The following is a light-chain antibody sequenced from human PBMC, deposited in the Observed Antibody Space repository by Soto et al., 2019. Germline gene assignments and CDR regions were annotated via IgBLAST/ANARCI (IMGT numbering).Light chain of an antibody. V-gene: IGKV1D-16*01. CDR2: DAS. J-gene: IGKJ1*01. CDR3: QHYNSYSEA. CDR1: QGISSW. Sequence: DIHLTQSPSSFSASVVDIVTITFLASQGISSWLAWYQQKLGKAPNLLIYDASTLQSGVPSRFSGSGSGTDFTLTISSLQPEDFATYYCQHYNSYSEAFGQGTKVDIK.